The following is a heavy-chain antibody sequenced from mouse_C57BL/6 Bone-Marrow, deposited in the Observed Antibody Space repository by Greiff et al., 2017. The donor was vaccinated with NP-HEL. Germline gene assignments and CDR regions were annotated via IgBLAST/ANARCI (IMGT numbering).Heavy chain of an antibody. CDR1: GYTFTDYY. Sequence: EVQLQQSGPELVKPGASVKISCKASGYTFTDYYMNWVKQSHGKSLEWIGDINPNNGGTSYNQKFKGKATLTVDKSSSTAYMELRSLTSEDSAVYYCAREGLGQYYAMDYWGQGTSVTVSS. CDR3: AREGLGQYYAMDY. V-gene: IGHV1-26*01. D-gene: IGHD4-1*01. J-gene: IGHJ4*01. CDR2: INPNNGGT.